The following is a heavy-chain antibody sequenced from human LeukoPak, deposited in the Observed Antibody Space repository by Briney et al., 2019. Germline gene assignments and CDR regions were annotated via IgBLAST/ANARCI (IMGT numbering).Heavy chain of an antibody. CDR3: VKDSPYYYDSSDY. V-gene: IGHV3-23*01. CDR2: ISGSGGST. J-gene: IGHJ4*02. Sequence: GGSLRLSCAASGFTFSSYSMNWDRQAPGKGLEWVSGISGSGGSTYYADSVKGRFTISRDNSKNTLYLHMNSLRAEDTAVYYCVKDSPYYYDSSDYWGQGTLVTVSS. CDR1: GFTFSSYS. D-gene: IGHD3-22*01.